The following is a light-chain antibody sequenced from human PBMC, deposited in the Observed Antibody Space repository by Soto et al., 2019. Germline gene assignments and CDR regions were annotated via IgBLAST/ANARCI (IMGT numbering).Light chain of an antibody. CDR1: RGISSW. Sequence: GDRVTITCLGMRGISSWLAWYRQKPGKAPRLLIYGASSLESGVPARFSGSGSGTEFTLTISSLEPDDFAAYYCQQYNSYSQTFGQGTKVDIK. CDR3: QQYNSYSQT. J-gene: IGKJ1*01. V-gene: IGKV1-5*01. CDR2: GAS.